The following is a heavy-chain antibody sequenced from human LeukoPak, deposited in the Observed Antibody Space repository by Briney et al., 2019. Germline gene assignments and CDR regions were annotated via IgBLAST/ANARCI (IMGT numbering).Heavy chain of an antibody. CDR1: GFTFSDYY. Sequence: GGSLRLSCAASGFTFSDYYMSWIRQAPGKGLEWVSYISSSGSTIYYADSVKGRFTISRDNDNNSLYLRMNSLRAEDTAVFYCARIGGLSNNFDTDDDAFDFWGQGTMVTVSS. D-gene: IGHD3-9*01. CDR2: ISSSGSTI. CDR3: ARIGGLSNNFDTDDDAFDF. V-gene: IGHV3-11*01. J-gene: IGHJ3*01.